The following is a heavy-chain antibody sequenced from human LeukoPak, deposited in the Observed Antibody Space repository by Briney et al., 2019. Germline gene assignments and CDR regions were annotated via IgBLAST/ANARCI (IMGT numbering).Heavy chain of an antibody. CDR1: GGSFSGYY. V-gene: IGHV4-34*01. CDR3: ARALHYYDSPYYFDY. J-gene: IGHJ4*02. Sequence: SETLSLTCAVYGGSFSGYYWSWIRQPPGKGLEWIGEINHSGSANYNPSLKSRVTISVDTSKNQFSLKLSSVTAADTAVYYCARALHYYDSPYYFDYWGQGTLVTVSS. D-gene: IGHD3-22*01. CDR2: INHSGSA.